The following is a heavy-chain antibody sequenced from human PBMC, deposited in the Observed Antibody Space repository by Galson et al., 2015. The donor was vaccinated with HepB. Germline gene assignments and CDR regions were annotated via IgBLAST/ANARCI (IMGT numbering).Heavy chain of an antibody. V-gene: IGHV1-24*01. CDR1: GHAVTELS. CDR3: ATLHQFDDRWEIKRGYYYSMDV. J-gene: IGHJ6*02. D-gene: IGHD1-26*01. CDR2: LDPEDDDT. Sequence: SVKVSCKVSGHAVTELSMHWVRQAPGKGLEWMGGLDPEDDDTTYAQKFQGRLTMTEDTSTDTAYMELTSLRSDDMAVYYCATLHQFDDRWEIKRGYYYSMDVWGQGTTVIVSS.